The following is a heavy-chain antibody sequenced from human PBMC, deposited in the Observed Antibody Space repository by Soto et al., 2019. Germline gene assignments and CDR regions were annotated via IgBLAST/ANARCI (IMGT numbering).Heavy chain of an antibody. Sequence: SETLSLTCSVSGDSISSADYFWTWIRQSPGQGLEWMGYIFHSGTTYYDPSLKGRLLISIENSKNQFSLRLTSVTAADSAVYFCARAPHLPKARNDFWGPETLVTVS. J-gene: IGHJ4*02. CDR1: GDSISSADYF. CDR2: IFHSGTT. CDR3: ARAPHLPKARNDF. V-gene: IGHV4-30-4*01.